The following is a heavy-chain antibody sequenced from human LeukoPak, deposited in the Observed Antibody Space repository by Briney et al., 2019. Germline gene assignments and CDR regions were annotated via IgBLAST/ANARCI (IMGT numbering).Heavy chain of an antibody. Sequence: SETLSLTCTVSGGSISSSSYYWGWIRQPPGKGLEWIGSIYYSGSTYYNPSLKSRVTISVDTSKNQFSLKLSSVTAADTAVYYCARASSSSWDAFDIWGQRTMVTVSS. CDR1: GGSISSSSYY. CDR2: IYYSGST. V-gene: IGHV4-39*01. CDR3: ARASSSSWDAFDI. J-gene: IGHJ3*02. D-gene: IGHD6-13*01.